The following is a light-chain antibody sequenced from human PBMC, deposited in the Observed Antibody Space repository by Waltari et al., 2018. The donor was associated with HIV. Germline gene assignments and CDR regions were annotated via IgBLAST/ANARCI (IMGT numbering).Light chain of an antibody. CDR2: GYI. J-gene: IGLJ2*01. CDR1: SSNIGAGYD. V-gene: IGLV1-40*01. Sequence: QSVLTQPPSLSGAPGPGVTISSPGSSSNIGAGYDLPWYQQLPGTAPKVLIFGYINRPSGVPDRFSGSKSATSASLAIPGRQGDDEADYYCQSFDSSLNGVVFGGGTKLTV. CDR3: QSFDSSLNGVV.